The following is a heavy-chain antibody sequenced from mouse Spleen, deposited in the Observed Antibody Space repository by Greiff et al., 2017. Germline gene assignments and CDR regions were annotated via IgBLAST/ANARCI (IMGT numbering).Heavy chain of an antibody. V-gene: IGHV14-1*01. J-gene: IGHJ2*01. Sequence: VQLQQSGAELVRPGASVKLSSTASGFNIKDYYMHWVKQRPEQGLEWIGRIDPEDGDTEYAPKFQGKATMTADTSSNTAYLQLSSLTSEDTAVYYCTTRDGNYYFDYWGQGTTLTVSS. CDR3: TTRDGNYYFDY. CDR2: IDPEDGDT. CDR1: GFNIKDYY. D-gene: IGHD2-1*01.